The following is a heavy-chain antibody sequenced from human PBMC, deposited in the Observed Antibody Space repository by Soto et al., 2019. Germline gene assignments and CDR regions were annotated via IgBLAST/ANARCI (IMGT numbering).Heavy chain of an antibody. V-gene: IGHV3-20*01. Sequence: GESLKISCAASGFTFDDYGMSWVRQAPGKGLEWVSGINWNGGSTGYADSVKGRFTISRDNAKNSLYLQMNSLRAEDTALYHCARARDHSGYDSLDYWGQGTLVTVSS. CDR1: GFTFDDYG. CDR2: INWNGGST. D-gene: IGHD5-12*01. CDR3: ARARDHSGYDSLDY. J-gene: IGHJ4*02.